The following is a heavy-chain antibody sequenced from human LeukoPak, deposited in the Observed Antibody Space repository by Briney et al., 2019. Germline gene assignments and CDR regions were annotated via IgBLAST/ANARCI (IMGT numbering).Heavy chain of an antibody. CDR2: ISGSGGST. V-gene: IGHV3-23*01. CDR3: ARDPGRGDCNGGSCYSVVGLRS. D-gene: IGHD2-15*01. CDR1: GFTFSSYA. Sequence: GGSLRLSCAASGFTFSSYAMSWVRQAPGKGLEWVSAISGSGGSTYYADSVKGRFTISRDNSKNTLYLQMNSLRPEDTAVYYCARDPGRGDCNGGSCYSVVGLRSWGQGTLVTVSS. J-gene: IGHJ5*02.